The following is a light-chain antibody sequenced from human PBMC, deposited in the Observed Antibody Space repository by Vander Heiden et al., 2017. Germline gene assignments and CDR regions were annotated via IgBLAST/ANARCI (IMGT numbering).Light chain of an antibody. CDR2: GAS. CDR3: QQYNNWPPRWT. Sequence: EIVMTQSPATLSVSPGERATLSCRASQSVSSNLAWYQQKPGQAPRLLIYGASTRATGIPARFSGSGSGTEFTLTISRLQSEDFAVYYCQQYNNWPPRWTFGQGTKVEIK. V-gene: IGKV3-15*01. J-gene: IGKJ1*01. CDR1: QSVSSN.